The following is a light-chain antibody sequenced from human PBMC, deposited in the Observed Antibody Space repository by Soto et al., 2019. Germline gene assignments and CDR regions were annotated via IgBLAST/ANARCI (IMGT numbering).Light chain of an antibody. CDR1: SSDVGGYNY. J-gene: IGLJ2*01. V-gene: IGLV2-14*01. CDR3: SSYTSSSTRV. CDR2: EVS. Sequence: QSALTQPASVSGSLGQSITISCTGTSSDVGGYNYVSWYQQYPGKAPKLMIYEVSNRPSGVSNRFSGSKSGHTASLTISGLQAEDEADYYCSSYTSSSTRVFGGGTKLTVL.